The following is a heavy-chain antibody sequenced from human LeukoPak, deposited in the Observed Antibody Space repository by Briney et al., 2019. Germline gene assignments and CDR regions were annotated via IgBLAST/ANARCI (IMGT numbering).Heavy chain of an antibody. CDR1: GFIFRSYS. D-gene: IGHD3-22*01. CDR3: ARAHYYDSSGPALDY. CDR2: ISSSSSTM. Sequence: PGGSLRLSCAASGFIFRSYSMKWVRQAPGKGLGWVSYISSSSSTMYYADSVKGRFTISRDNAKNTLYLQMNSLRAEDTAVYYCARAHYYDSSGPALDYWGQGTLVTVSS. J-gene: IGHJ4*02. V-gene: IGHV3-48*04.